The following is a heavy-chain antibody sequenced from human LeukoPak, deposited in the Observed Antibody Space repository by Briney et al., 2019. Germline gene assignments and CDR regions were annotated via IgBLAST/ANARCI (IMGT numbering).Heavy chain of an antibody. D-gene: IGHD5-24*01. CDR3: ARLKMATINDY. J-gene: IGHJ4*02. CDR1: GYTFTSYG. V-gene: IGHV3-66*02. CDR2: IYSGGST. Sequence: GASVKVSCKASGYTFTSYGISWVRQAPGKGLEWVSVIYSGGSTYYADSVKGRFTISRDNSKNTLYLQMNSLRAEDTAVYYCARLKMATINDYWGQGTLVTVSS.